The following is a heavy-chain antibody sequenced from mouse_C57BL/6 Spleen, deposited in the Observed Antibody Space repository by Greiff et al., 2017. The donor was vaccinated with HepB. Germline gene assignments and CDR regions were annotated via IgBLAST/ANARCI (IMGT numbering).Heavy chain of an antibody. CDR3: ARDEAYGSSPSWFAY. J-gene: IGHJ3*01. CDR2: IWTGGGT. Sequence: VKLMESGPGLVAPSQSLSITCTVSGFSLTSYAISWVRQPPGKGLEWLGGIWTGGGTNYNSALKSRLSIIKDNSKSQVFLKMNSLQTDDTARYYCARDEAYGSSPSWFAYWGQGTLVTVSA. CDR1: GFSLTSYA. V-gene: IGHV2-9-1*01. D-gene: IGHD1-1*01.